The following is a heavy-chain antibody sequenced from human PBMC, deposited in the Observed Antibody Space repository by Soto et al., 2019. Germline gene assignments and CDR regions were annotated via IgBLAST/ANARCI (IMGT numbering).Heavy chain of an antibody. V-gene: IGHV1-18*01. CDR3: AREAPYSNYGIGTTGKVDY. CDR1: GYTFTSYG. J-gene: IGHJ4*02. Sequence: ASVKVSSKASGYTFTSYGISWVRQAPGQGLERMGWISAYNGNTNYAQKLQGRVTMTTDTSTSTAYMELRSLRSDDTAVYYCAREAPYSNYGIGTTGKVDYWGQGTLVTVSS. D-gene: IGHD4-4*01. CDR2: ISAYNGNT.